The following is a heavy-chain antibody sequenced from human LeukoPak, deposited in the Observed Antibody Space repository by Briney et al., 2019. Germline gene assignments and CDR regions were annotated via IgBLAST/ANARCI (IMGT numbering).Heavy chain of an antibody. CDR1: GGSISSGSYY. Sequence: PSQTLSLTCTVSGGSISSGSYYWSWIRQPAGKGLEWIGRIYTSGSTNYNPSLKSRVTMSVDTSKNQFSLKLSSVTAADTAVYYCARRRNYLSHFDYWGQGTLVTVSS. CDR3: ARRRNYLSHFDY. V-gene: IGHV4-61*02. D-gene: IGHD1-7*01. J-gene: IGHJ4*02. CDR2: IYTSGST.